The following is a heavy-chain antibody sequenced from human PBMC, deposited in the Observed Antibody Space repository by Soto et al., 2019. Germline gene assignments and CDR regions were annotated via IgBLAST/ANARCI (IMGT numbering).Heavy chain of an antibody. V-gene: IGHV3-33*06. CDR1: GFTFTNYA. J-gene: IGHJ4*02. CDR2: IWFDGSEQ. D-gene: IGHD6-13*01. CDR3: AKDEAGIAATGTGLAY. Sequence: QVQLVESGGGVVQPGRYLRLSCAASGFTFTNYAMHWVRQAPGKGLEWVAVIWFDGSEQNYADSVKGRFAISRDNFKNTLYLQMNSLRPEDTAVYYCAKDEAGIAATGTGLAYWGQGTLVSVSA.